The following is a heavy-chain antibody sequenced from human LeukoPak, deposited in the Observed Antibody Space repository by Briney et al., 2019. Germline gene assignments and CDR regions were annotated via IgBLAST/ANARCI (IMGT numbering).Heavy chain of an antibody. Sequence: SETLSLTCTVSGDSISSYYWSWSRQPPGKGLGWVGDIYYSGTTNYNPSLQSRVTISVDTSKNQFSRKLSSVTAAHTAVYYRAGGLSPAAAQYAHWAQETLDTVST. J-gene: IGHJ4*02. CDR2: IYYSGTT. V-gene: IGHV4-59*01. CDR1: GDSISSYY. D-gene: IGHD6-13*01. CDR3: AGGLSPAAAQYAH.